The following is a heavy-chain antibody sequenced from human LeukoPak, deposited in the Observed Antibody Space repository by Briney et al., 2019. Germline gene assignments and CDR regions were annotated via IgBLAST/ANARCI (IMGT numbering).Heavy chain of an antibody. V-gene: IGHV3-23*01. Sequence: GGSLRLSCAASGFIFSSYSMSWVRQAPGKGLEWVSVITGSGGNTYYADSVKGRFTISKDNSKNTVYLQMNSLRAEDTAVYYCAKGPNSSGWYFSTDYFDYWGQGTLVTVSS. CDR3: AKGPNSSGWYFSTDYFDY. CDR1: GFIFSSYS. CDR2: ITGSGGNT. J-gene: IGHJ4*02. D-gene: IGHD6-19*01.